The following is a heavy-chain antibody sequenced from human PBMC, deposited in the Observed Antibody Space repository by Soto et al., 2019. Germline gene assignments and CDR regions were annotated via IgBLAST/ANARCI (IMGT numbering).Heavy chain of an antibody. J-gene: IGHJ6*02. CDR3: ARQVIGMATMTGYYYYFSGMGR. V-gene: IGHV5-51*01. Sequence: PGESLKISCKGSGYSFTSYWIGWVRQMPGKGLEWMGIIYPGDSDTRYSPSFQGQVTISADKSISTAYLQWRSLKASDTAMYYCARQVIGMATMTGYYYYFSGMGRCAQGTTVTVS. D-gene: IGHD5-12*01. CDR1: GYSFTSYW. CDR2: IYPGDSDT.